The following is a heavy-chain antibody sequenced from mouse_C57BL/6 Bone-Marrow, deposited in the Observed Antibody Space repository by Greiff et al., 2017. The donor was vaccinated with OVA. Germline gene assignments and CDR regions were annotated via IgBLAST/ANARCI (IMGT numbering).Heavy chain of an antibody. CDR3: ARCGYDDGAWFAY. V-gene: IGHV1-82*01. CDR1: GYAFSSSW. Sequence: QVQLKESGPELVKPGASVKISCKASGYAFSSSWMNWVKQRPGKGLEWIGRIYPGDGDTNYNGKFKGKATLTADKSSSTAYMQLSSLTSEDSAVYFCARCGYDDGAWFAYWGQGTLVTVSA. J-gene: IGHJ3*01. D-gene: IGHD2-2*01. CDR2: IYPGDGDT.